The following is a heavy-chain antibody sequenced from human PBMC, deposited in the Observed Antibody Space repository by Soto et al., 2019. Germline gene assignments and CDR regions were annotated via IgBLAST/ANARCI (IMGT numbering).Heavy chain of an antibody. CDR2: IFSNDEK. J-gene: IGHJ4*02. CDR3: ARIQDYVWGSYPYAV. V-gene: IGHV2-26*01. CDR1: GFSLNDARVG. Sequence: QVALKESGPVLVKPTETLTLTCTVSGFSLNDARVGVSWIRQPPGRALEWLAHIFSNDEKSYSTSLYNRLTISKDTSKSQVVLTMTNMGPVDTATYFCARIQDYVWGSYPYAVWGQGSLVTVSS. D-gene: IGHD3-16*02.